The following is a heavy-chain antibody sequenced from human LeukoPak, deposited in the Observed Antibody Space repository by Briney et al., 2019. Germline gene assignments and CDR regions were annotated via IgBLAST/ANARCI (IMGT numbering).Heavy chain of an antibody. J-gene: IGHJ4*02. CDR3: ARVGAKYYFDY. Sequence: GGSLRLSCAAPGFTFSSYWMSWVRQAPGKGLEWVANIKQDGSEKYYVDSVKGRFTISRDNAKNSLYLQMNSLRAEDTAVYYCARVGAKYYFDYWGQGTLVTVSS. CDR2: IKQDGSEK. V-gene: IGHV3-7*01. D-gene: IGHD1-26*01. CDR1: GFTFSSYW.